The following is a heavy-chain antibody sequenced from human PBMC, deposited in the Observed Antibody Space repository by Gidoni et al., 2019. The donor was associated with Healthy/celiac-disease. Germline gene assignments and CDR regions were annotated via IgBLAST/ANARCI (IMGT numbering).Heavy chain of an antibody. CDR3: ARDLGSGYFQNQELLP. Sequence: QVQLVQSGAEVKKPGSSVKVSCKASGGTFSSYAISWVRQAPGQGLEWMGGIIPIFGTANYAQKFQGRVTITADKSTSTAYMELSSLRSEDTAVYYCARDLGSGYFQNQELLPWGQGTLVTVSS. CDR2: IIPIFGTA. J-gene: IGHJ5*02. D-gene: IGHD3-22*01. V-gene: IGHV1-69*06. CDR1: GGTFSSYA.